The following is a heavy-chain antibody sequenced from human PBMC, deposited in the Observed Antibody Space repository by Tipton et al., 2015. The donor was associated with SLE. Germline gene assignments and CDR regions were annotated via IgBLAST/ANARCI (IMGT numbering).Heavy chain of an antibody. CDR3: ARVDGGYDQYYFGY. Sequence: TLSLTCTVSGDSISTYYWSWIRQPPGKGLEWIGYAFYSGTTDSNPSLKSRVTISVDTPKNQFSLRLSSVTAADTAVYYCARVDGGYDQYYFGYWGQGTLVTVSS. CDR1: GDSISTYY. CDR2: AFYSGTT. J-gene: IGHJ4*02. D-gene: IGHD5-12*01. V-gene: IGHV4-59*01.